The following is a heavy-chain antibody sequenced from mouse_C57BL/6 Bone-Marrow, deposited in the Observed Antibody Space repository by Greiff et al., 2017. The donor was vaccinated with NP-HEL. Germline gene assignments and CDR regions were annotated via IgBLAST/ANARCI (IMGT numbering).Heavy chain of an antibody. CDR2: INPSSGYT. V-gene: IGHV1-7*01. D-gene: IGHD2-3*01. CDR1: GYTFTSYW. CDR3: ARRGDGYYDWFAY. J-gene: IGHJ3*01. Sequence: VQLQQSGAELAKPGASVKLSCKASGYTFTSYWLHWVKQRPGQGLEWIGYINPSSGYTKYNQKFKDKATLTADKSSSTAYMQLSSLTYEDSAVYDCARRGDGYYDWFAYWGQGTLVTVSA.